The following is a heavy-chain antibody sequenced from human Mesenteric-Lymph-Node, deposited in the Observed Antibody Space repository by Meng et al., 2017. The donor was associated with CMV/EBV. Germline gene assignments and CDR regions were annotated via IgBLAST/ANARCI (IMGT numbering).Heavy chain of an antibody. J-gene: IGHJ4*02. Sequence: GGPLRPSCAASGFPFDDDTMHWVRQAPGKGLEWVDLISWDGGSTYSAGSVKGRFTISRDNSKNSLYLQMNSLRSEDTALYYCAKGGSGYDMDYFDYWGQGTLVTVSS. CDR3: AKGGSGYDMDYFDY. CDR2: ISWDGGST. V-gene: IGHV3-43*01. D-gene: IGHD5-12*01. CDR1: GFPFDDDT.